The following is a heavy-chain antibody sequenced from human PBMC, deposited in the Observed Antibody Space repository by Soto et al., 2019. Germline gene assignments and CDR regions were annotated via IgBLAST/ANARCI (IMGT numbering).Heavy chain of an antibody. V-gene: IGHV3-21*01. CDR3: AREETAWPLAYGLDV. CDR2: ITRRRDI. Sequence: EVQLVESGGGLVMPGGSLRVSCEASGFTFTSYDMHWVRQAPGKGLEWVSTITRRRDIYYADSVKGRFTISRDNAKNSMSLQMNSLRAEDTAVYYCAREETAWPLAYGLDVWGQGTTVTVSS. CDR1: GFTFTSYD. J-gene: IGHJ6*02. D-gene: IGHD2-21*02.